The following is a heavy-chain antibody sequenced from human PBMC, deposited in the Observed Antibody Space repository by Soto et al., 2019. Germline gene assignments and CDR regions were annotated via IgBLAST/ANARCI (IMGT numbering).Heavy chain of an antibody. CDR2: ITPIFGTA. CDR1: GGTFSRNA. J-gene: IGHJ6*02. Sequence: QVQLVQSGAEVKKPGSSVKVSCKASGGTFSRNAISWVRQAPGQGLEWMGGITPIFGTANYAQKFQGRVTITADESTSTAYMELSSLRSEDTAVYYCARVFTPYCSGGSCYGMDVWGQGTTVTVSS. CDR3: ARVFTPYCSGGSCYGMDV. V-gene: IGHV1-69*12. D-gene: IGHD2-15*01.